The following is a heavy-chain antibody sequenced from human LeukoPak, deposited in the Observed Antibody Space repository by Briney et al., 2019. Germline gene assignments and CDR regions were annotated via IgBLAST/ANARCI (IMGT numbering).Heavy chain of an antibody. D-gene: IGHD6-13*01. CDR2: IYYSGST. CDR1: GGSISSYY. J-gene: IGHJ4*02. CDR3: AREYSSSRYDY. Sequence: SETLSLTCTVSGGSISSYYWSWIRQPPGNGLEWIGYIYYSGSTNYNPSLKSRVIISVDTSKNQFSLRLSSVTAADTAIYYCAREYSSSRYDYWGQGTPVSVSS. V-gene: IGHV4-59*12.